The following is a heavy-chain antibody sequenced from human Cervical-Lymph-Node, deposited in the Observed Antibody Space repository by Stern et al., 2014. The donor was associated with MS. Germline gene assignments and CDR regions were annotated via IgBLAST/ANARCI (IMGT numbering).Heavy chain of an antibody. D-gene: IGHD6-6*01. CDR2: IDWDDDE. Sequence: QVTLRESGPALVKPTQTLTLTCTVSGFSLSTGGMCVSWIRQPPGKALEWLARIDWDDDEYYRASLKTRLTISKDTSKNQVVLTMTNVDPADTATYYCARVGAAPRWHFDFWGRGTLVTVSS. J-gene: IGHJ2*01. V-gene: IGHV2-70*15. CDR1: GFSLSTGGMC. CDR3: ARVGAAPRWHFDF.